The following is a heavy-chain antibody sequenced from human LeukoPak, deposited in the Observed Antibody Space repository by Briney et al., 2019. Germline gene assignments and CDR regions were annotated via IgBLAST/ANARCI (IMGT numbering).Heavy chain of an antibody. CDR2: INPNSGGT. CDR1: GYTFTGYY. J-gene: IGHJ6*03. Sequence: ASVKVSCKASGYTFTGYYMHWVRQAPGQGLEWMGWINPNSGGTNYAQKFQGRVTMTRDTSISTAYMELSRLRSEDTAVYYCATGYCSSTSCYQHYYYYMDVWGKGTTVTISS. V-gene: IGHV1-2*02. D-gene: IGHD2-2*01. CDR3: ATGYCSSTSCYQHYYYYMDV.